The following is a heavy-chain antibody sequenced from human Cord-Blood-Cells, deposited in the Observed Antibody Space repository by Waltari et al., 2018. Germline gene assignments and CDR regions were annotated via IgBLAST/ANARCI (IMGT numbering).Heavy chain of an antibody. CDR3: AGRNYDFWSGYRWFDP. D-gene: IGHD3-3*01. CDR1: GYTLTELS. V-gene: IGHV1-24*01. J-gene: IGHJ5*02. Sequence: QVQLVQSGAEVKKPGASVKVSCKVSGYTLTELSMHWVRQAPGKGLEWMGGLDPEDGETIYAQKFQGRVTKTEDTSTDTAYRELSSLRSKDTAVYYCAGRNYDFWSGYRWFDPWGQGTLVTVSS. CDR2: LDPEDGET.